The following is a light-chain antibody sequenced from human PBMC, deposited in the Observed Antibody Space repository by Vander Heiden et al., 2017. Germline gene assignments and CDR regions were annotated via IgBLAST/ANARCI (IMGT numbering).Light chain of an antibody. CDR2: WAS. CDR1: QSVLESYNNKNY. V-gene: IGKV4-1*01. CDR3: QQYYCTPPWT. Sequence: DIVTTHSPDSLPVSLGERATITSKSSQSVLESYNNKNYLAWYQQKPGQPPKLLIYWASTREAWVPDRFSGRGSGTDFTLTISSRQAEDVAVYYCQQYYCTPPWTFGQGTKVEIK. J-gene: IGKJ1*01.